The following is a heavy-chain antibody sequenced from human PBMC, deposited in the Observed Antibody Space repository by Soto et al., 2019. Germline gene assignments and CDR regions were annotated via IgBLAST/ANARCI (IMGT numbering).Heavy chain of an antibody. Sequence: KQSQTLSLTCTVSGGSISSSSYYWGWIRQPPGKGLEWIGSIYYSGSTYYNPSLKSRVTISVDTSKNQFSLKLSSVTAADTAVYYCARFRHDHGKNIAAAGTGDAFDIWGQGTMVTVSS. CDR1: GGSISSSSYY. CDR2: IYYSGST. J-gene: IGHJ3*02. D-gene: IGHD6-13*01. CDR3: ARFRHDHGKNIAAAGTGDAFDI. V-gene: IGHV4-39*01.